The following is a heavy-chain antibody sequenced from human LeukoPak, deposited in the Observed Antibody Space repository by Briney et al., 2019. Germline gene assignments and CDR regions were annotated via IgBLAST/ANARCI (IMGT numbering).Heavy chain of an antibody. V-gene: IGHV3-23*01. Sequence: GSLRLSCAASGFTFSSYAMSWVRQTPGKGLEWVSAISGSGGSTYYADSVKSRFTISRDNSKNTLFLQMNSLRAEDTAPYYCAKSVAIYFYYGLDVWGQGTTVAVSS. J-gene: IGHJ6*02. CDR3: AKSVAIYFYYGLDV. CDR1: GFTFSSYA. CDR2: ISGSGGST. D-gene: IGHD3-3*01.